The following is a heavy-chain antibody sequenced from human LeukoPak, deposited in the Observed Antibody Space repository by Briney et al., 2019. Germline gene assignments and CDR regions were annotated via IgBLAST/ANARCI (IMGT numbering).Heavy chain of an antibody. V-gene: IGHV1-69*13. Sequence: SVKVSCKASGGTFSSYAISWVRQAPGQGLEWMGGIIPLFGTANYAQKFQGRVTITADESTSTAYMELSSLRSEDTAVYYCARGSSSGSQYYYYYYGMDVWGQGTTVTVSS. D-gene: IGHD6-19*01. CDR1: GGTFSSYA. CDR3: ARGSSSGSQYYYYYYGMDV. J-gene: IGHJ6*02. CDR2: IIPLFGTA.